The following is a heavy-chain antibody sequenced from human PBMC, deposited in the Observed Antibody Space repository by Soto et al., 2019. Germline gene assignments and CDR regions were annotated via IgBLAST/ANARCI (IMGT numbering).Heavy chain of an antibody. CDR1: GFTFSSYS. J-gene: IGHJ4*02. Sequence: EVQLVESGGGLVKPGGSPRLSCAASGFTFSSYSMNWVRQAPGKGLEWVSSISSSSSYIYYADSVKGRFTISRDNAKNSLYLQMNSLRAEDTAVYYCARDRGSSGYYYGFDYWGQGTLVTVSS. V-gene: IGHV3-21*01. CDR3: ARDRGSSGYYYGFDY. D-gene: IGHD3-22*01. CDR2: ISSSSSYI.